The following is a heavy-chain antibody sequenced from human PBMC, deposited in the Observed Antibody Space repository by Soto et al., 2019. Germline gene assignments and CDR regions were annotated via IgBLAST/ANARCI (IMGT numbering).Heavy chain of an antibody. CDR1: GFTFSSYG. J-gene: IGHJ4*02. V-gene: IGHV3-33*01. Sequence: QVQLVESGGGVVQPGRSLRLSCAASGFTFSSYGMHWVRQAPGKGLEGVAVIWYDGSNKYYADSVKGRFTISRDNSKKTLYLQMNSLRAEDTAVYYCARDGYCSGGSCYSVPVFDYWGQGTLVTVSS. D-gene: IGHD2-15*01. CDR3: ARDGYCSGGSCYSVPVFDY. CDR2: IWYDGSNK.